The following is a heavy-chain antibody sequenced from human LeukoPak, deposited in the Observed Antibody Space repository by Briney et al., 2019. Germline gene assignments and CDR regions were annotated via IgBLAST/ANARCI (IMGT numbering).Heavy chain of an antibody. V-gene: IGHV4-39*01. Sequence: PSETLSLTCTVSGGSISSSDYYWGWIRQPPGKGLGWIASIYYSGTTHYNPSHQSRVTMSVDTSKNQFSLKLSSVTAADTAVYYCARVNTQGVPSPWGQGILVTVSS. CDR3: ARVNTQGVPSP. D-gene: IGHD2-15*01. J-gene: IGHJ5*02. CDR1: GGSISSSDYY. CDR2: IYYSGTT.